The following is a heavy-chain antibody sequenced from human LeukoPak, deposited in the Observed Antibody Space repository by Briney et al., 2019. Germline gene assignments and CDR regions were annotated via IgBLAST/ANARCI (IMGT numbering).Heavy chain of an antibody. D-gene: IGHD3-10*02. V-gene: IGHV3-23*01. Sequence: GGSLRLSCAASGFTFSSYAMSWVRQAPGKGLEWVSAISGSGGSTDYADSVKGRFTISRDNSKNTLYLQINSLRDEDTAVYYCAKAREVFGEAPFDYWGQGTLVTVSS. CDR3: AKAREVFGEAPFDY. J-gene: IGHJ4*02. CDR1: GFTFSSYA. CDR2: ISGSGGST.